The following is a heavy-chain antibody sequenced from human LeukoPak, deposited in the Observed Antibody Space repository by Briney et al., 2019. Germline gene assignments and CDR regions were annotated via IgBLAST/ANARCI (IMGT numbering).Heavy chain of an antibody. Sequence: PSQALSLTCTVSGGSISSGSYYWSWIRQPAGKGLEWIGRINTSGSTNYNPSLKSRVTISVDTSKNQFSLKVSSVTAADTAVYYCAKGSRGFWSGYYDYWGQGTLVTVSS. CDR2: INTSGST. CDR3: AKGSRGFWSGYYDY. D-gene: IGHD3-3*01. CDR1: GGSISSGSYY. J-gene: IGHJ4*02. V-gene: IGHV4-61*02.